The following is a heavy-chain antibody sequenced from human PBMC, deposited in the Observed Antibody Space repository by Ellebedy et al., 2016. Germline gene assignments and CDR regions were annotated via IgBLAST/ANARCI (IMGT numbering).Heavy chain of an antibody. CDR3: ARRRHGMDV. CDR1: GGSISSSSYY. V-gene: IGHV4-39*01. Sequence: SETLSLTCTVSGGSISSSSYYWGWIRQPPGKGLEWIGSIYYSGSTYYNPSLKSRVTISVDTSKNQFSLKLSSVTAADTAVYYCARRRHGMDVWGQGTLVTVSS. J-gene: IGHJ6*02. CDR2: IYYSGST.